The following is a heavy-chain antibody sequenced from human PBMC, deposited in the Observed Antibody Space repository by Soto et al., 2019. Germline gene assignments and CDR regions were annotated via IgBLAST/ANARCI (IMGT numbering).Heavy chain of an antibody. CDR3: SRFAY. CDR1: GFTFSRVR. Sequence: LRLSCEASGFTFSRVRMNWVRQVPGKGLEWDASISSASSETWYAGSVKSRFIISRDNAQNSLFLQMNTLRPEDSAIYYCSRFAYWGPGTQVTVSS. J-gene: IGHJ4*02. V-gene: IGHV3-21*01. CDR2: ISSASSET.